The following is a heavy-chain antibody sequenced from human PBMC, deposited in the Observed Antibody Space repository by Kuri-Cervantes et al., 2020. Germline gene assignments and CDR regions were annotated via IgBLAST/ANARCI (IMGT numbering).Heavy chain of an antibody. Sequence: GESLKISCAASGFTFDDYAMHWVRQAPGKGLEWVAVISYDGSNKYYADSVKGRFTISRDNSKNTLYLQMNSLRAEDAAVYYCARDSGPHITMVRGTPFDYWGQGTLVTVSS. J-gene: IGHJ4*02. D-gene: IGHD3-10*01. V-gene: IGHV3-30*04. CDR1: GFTFDDYA. CDR2: ISYDGSNK. CDR3: ARDSGPHITMVRGTPFDY.